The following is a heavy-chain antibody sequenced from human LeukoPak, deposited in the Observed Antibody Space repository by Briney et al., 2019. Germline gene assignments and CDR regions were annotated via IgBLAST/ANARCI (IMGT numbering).Heavy chain of an antibody. CDR2: IIPIFGTA. CDR3: ARDGGWLRFGRFDY. J-gene: IGHJ4*02. Sequence: SVKVSCKASGGTFSSYAISWVRQAPGQGLEWMGGIIPIFGTANYAQKFQGRVTITADKSTSTAYMELSSLRSEDTAVYYCARDGGWLRFGRFDYWGQGTLVTVSS. D-gene: IGHD5-12*01. V-gene: IGHV1-69*06. CDR1: GGTFSSYA.